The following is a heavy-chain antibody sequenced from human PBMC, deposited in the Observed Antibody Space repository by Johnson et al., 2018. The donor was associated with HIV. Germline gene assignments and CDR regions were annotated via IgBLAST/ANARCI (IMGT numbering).Heavy chain of an antibody. V-gene: IGHV3-30*04. Sequence: QVQLVESGGGVVQPGRSLRLSCAASGFTFSNYLMHWVRQAPGKGLEWVAVISYDGSNRYYADSVKGRFTISRDNSKNTLFLQMNSLRVEDTAVYYCARDDTGYSSSFDAFDVWGQGTMVTVSS. D-gene: IGHD6-13*01. J-gene: IGHJ3*01. CDR3: ARDDTGYSSSFDAFDV. CDR2: ISYDGSNR. CDR1: GFTFSNYL.